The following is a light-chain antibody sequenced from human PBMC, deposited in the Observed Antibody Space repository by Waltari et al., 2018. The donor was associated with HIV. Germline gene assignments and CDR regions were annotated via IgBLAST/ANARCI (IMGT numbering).Light chain of an antibody. Sequence: QSVLTQPPSASGTPGQRVTISCSGSSSNFGSNYVYWYRQLPGTAPKLLIYRSNQRPSGVPDRFSGSKSGTSASLAISGLRSENEADYYCAAWDASLSVWVFGGGTKLTVL. CDR1: SSNFGSNY. V-gene: IGLV1-47*01. CDR3: AAWDASLSVWV. J-gene: IGLJ3*02. CDR2: RSN.